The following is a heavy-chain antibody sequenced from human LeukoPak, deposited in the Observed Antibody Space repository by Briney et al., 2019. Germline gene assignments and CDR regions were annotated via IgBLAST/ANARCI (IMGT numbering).Heavy chain of an antibody. CDR2: IRQDGSSI. CDR3: ARAVDLADY. J-gene: IGHJ4*02. V-gene: IGHV3-7*01. CDR1: GFTFSDHW. Sequence: GGSLRLSCAASGFTFSDHWLSWVRQAPGKGLEWVANIRQDGSSIFYADSVKGRFTISRDNAKNSVFLQMDNLTPDDTAVYYCARAVDLADYWGQGTLVTVSS.